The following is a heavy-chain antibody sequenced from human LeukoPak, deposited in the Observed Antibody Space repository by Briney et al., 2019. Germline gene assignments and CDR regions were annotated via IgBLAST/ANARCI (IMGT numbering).Heavy chain of an antibody. CDR3: GKNRYSYGQDCDY. CDR2: ISGSGGTI. V-gene: IGHV3-23*01. Sequence: GGSLRLSCAASGFTFTNYAMSWVRQAPGKGLEWVSTISGSGGTINYADSVKGRFTISRDNSKNTLYLQMNSLRAEDTAVYYCGKNRYSYGQDCDYWGQGTLVTVSS. J-gene: IGHJ4*02. CDR1: GFTFTNYA. D-gene: IGHD5-18*01.